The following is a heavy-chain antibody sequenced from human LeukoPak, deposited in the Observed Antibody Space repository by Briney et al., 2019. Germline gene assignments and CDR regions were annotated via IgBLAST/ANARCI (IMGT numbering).Heavy chain of an antibody. CDR2: ISYDGSNK. J-gene: IGHJ4*02. Sequence: GRSLRPSCAASGFTFSSYAMHWVRQAPGKGLEWVAVISYDGSNKYYADSVKGRFTISRDNSKNTLYLQMNSLRAEDTAVYYCARGSGIAVAGTSSPFDYWGQGTLVTVS. D-gene: IGHD6-19*01. CDR1: GFTFSSYA. V-gene: IGHV3-30-3*01. CDR3: ARGSGIAVAGTSSPFDY.